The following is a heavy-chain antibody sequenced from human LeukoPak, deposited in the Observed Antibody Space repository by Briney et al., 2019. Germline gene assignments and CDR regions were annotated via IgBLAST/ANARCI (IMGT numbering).Heavy chain of an antibody. Sequence: ASVKVSCKASGYTFTSYGISWVRQAPGQGLEWMGWISAYNGYTNYAQKLQGRVTMTTDTSTSTAYMELRSLRSDDTAVYYCAGVPYCSSTSCYAAALYYYYYYGMDVWGQGTTVTVSS. CDR2: ISAYNGYT. D-gene: IGHD2-2*01. J-gene: IGHJ6*02. V-gene: IGHV1-18*01. CDR1: GYTFTSYG. CDR3: AGVPYCSSTSCYAAALYYYYYYGMDV.